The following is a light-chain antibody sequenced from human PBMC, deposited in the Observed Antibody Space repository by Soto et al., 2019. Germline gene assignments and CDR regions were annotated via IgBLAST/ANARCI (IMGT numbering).Light chain of an antibody. CDR3: QQGDSFPIT. CDR1: QSISSS. V-gene: IGKV1-12*01. J-gene: IGKJ5*01. Sequence: DIQMTQSPSPVSASVGDRVTITCRASQSISSSLAWYQQKPGTVPKLLIYAASSLQSGVPSRFSGSGAGTEFPLTITRLQPEDFGTYYCQQGDSFPITFGQGTRLEIK. CDR2: AAS.